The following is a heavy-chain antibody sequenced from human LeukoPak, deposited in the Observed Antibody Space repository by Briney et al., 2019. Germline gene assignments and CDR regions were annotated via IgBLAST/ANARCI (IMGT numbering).Heavy chain of an antibody. D-gene: IGHD2-15*01. V-gene: IGHV1-18*01. CDR2: ISIGDGRT. CDR1: GYTFNNFG. J-gene: IGHJ4*02. Sequence: PGASVKVSCKTSGYTFNNFGITWVRQAPGQGPEWIGWISIGDGRTHYGRKFQDRVSMTREMSSNTAFLELSSLRSDDTAVYFCSRSYYSSSWYYFDHWGQGTLVIVSS. CDR3: SRSYYSSSWYYFDH.